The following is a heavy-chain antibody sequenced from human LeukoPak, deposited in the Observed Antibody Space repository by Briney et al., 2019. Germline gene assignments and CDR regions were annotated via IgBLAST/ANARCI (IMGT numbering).Heavy chain of an antibody. D-gene: IGHD5-12*01. CDR1: GFTFSSYA. CDR3: AKLGGPSGYDSRDFDY. CDR2: ISGSGGST. V-gene: IGHV3-23*01. Sequence: PGGSLRLSCAASGFTFSSYAMSWVRQAPGKGLEWVSAISGSGGSTYYADSVKGRFTISRDNSKNTLYLQMNSLRAEDTAVYYCAKLGGPSGYDSRDFDYWGQGTLVTVSS. J-gene: IGHJ4*02.